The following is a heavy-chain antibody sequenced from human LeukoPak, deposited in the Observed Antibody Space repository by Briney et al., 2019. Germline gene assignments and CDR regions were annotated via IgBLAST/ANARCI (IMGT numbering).Heavy chain of an antibody. D-gene: IGHD2-2*01. Sequence: GGSLRLSCAASGFTFSSYWMSWVRQAPGKGLEWVANIKQDGSEKYYVDSVKGRFTISRDNAKNSLYLQMNSLRAEDTAVYYCARDRSIVVPEARGYYYMDVWGKGTTVTVSS. V-gene: IGHV3-7*01. J-gene: IGHJ6*03. CDR3: ARDRSIVVPEARGYYYMDV. CDR1: GFTFSSYW. CDR2: IKQDGSEK.